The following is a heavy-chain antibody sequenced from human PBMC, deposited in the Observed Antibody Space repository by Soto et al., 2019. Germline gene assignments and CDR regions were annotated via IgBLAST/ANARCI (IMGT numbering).Heavy chain of an antibody. D-gene: IGHD2-21*01. Sequence: ASVKVSCKASGYTFSNYYMHWVRQVPGQGLEWMGTINPSGGSTSYAPKFQGRINLTRKTSTGTVYMELRSLKSEDTAVYYCARGNFVVVLVTQGWYFDYCGQGTLVTVYS. CDR1: GYTFSNYY. V-gene: IGHV1-46*01. J-gene: IGHJ4*02. CDR3: ARGNFVVVLVTQGWYFDY. CDR2: INPSGGST.